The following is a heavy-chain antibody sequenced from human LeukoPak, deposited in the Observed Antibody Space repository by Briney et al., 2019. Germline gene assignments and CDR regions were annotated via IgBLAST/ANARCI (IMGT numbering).Heavy chain of an antibody. V-gene: IGHV3-48*04. CDR2: ISSSGRTI. D-gene: IGHD1-26*01. CDR1: EFTFSRHS. Sequence: PGGSLRLSCEASEFTFSRHSMNWVRQSPGKGLEWVSYISSSGRTISYADSVKGRFTISRDNVKNSVDLQMNSLRAEDTALYYCAKDIRGSYYRAFDIWGQGTMVTVSS. J-gene: IGHJ3*02. CDR3: AKDIRGSYYRAFDI.